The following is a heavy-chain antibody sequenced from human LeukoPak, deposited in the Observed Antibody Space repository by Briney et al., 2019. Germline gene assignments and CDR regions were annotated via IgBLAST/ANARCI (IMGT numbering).Heavy chain of an antibody. CDR2: IKQDGSEK. CDR1: GFTFSSYW. D-gene: IGHD5-18*01. J-gene: IGHJ4*02. CDR3: ARVFGYSYGYDYFDY. Sequence: GGSLRLSCAASGFTFSSYWMSWVRQAPGRGLEWVANIKQDGSEKYYVDSVKGRFTISRDNAKNSLYLQMNSLRAEDTAVYYCARVFGYSYGYDYFDYWGQGTLVTVPS. V-gene: IGHV3-7*01.